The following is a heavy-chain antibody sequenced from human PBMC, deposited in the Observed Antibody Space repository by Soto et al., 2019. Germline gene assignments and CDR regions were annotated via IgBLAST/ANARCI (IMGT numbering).Heavy chain of an antibody. D-gene: IGHD1-1*01. CDR1: GGFVSSGSYY. J-gene: IGHJ3*02. CDR3: ARVERGTVTTVVDAFDI. CDR2: MSHSGGT. V-gene: IGHV4-34*01. Sequence: QVQLQQWGAGLLKPSETLSLTCAVYGGFVSSGSYYWSWIRQPPGKGLEWIGEMSHSGGTHFNPSPKSRVTISVATSKNQFPLRISPVAAADTALYYCARVERGTVTTVVDAFDIWGPGTMVTVSS.